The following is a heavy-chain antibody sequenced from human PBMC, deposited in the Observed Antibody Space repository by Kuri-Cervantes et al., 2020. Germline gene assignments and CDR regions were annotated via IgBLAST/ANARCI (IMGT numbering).Heavy chain of an antibody. CDR3: ARGSSTGWFVN. V-gene: IGHV3-23*01. J-gene: IGHJ4*02. Sequence: LSLTCAASGFTFSSYAMSWVRQAPGKGLEWVSAISGSGGSTYYADSVKGRFTISRDNSKNTLHLQMSSLRLEDTTVYFCARGSSTGWFVNWGQGSLVTVSS. CDR2: ISGSGGST. CDR1: GFTFSSYA. D-gene: IGHD6-19*01.